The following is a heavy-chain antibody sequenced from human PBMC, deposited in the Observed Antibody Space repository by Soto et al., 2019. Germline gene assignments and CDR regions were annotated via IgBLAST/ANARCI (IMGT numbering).Heavy chain of an antibody. D-gene: IGHD2-8*01. Sequence: ASVKVSCKASGYTFTSYSMHWVRQAPGQGLEWMGIINPSSGRTSYAQKFQGWVTMTRDRSISTVYMELTRLRSDDTAVYFCARGHSTDCSNGVCSFFYNHEVDVWGQGTTVTVSS. CDR3: ARGHSTDCSNGVCSFFYNHEVDV. V-gene: IGHV1-2*04. CDR1: GYTFTSYS. CDR2: INPSSGRT. J-gene: IGHJ6*02.